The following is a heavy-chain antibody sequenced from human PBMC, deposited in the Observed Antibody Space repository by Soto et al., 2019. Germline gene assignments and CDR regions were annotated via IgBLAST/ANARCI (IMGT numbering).Heavy chain of an antibody. V-gene: IGHV1-69*13. J-gene: IGHJ6*02. D-gene: IGHD6-6*01. Sequence: ASVKVSCKASGGTFSSYAISWVRQAPGQGLEWMGGIIPIFGTANYAQKFQGRVTITADESTSTAYMELSSLRSEDTAVYYCARAGSSSSDYYYYYGMDVWGQGTTVTVSS. CDR1: GGTFSSYA. CDR3: ARAGSSSSDYYYYYGMDV. CDR2: IIPIFGTA.